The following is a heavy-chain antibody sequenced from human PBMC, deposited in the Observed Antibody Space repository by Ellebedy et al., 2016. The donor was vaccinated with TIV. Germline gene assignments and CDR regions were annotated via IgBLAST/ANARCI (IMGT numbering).Heavy chain of an antibody. V-gene: IGHV4-59*12. CDR2: IYYSGST. J-gene: IGHJ3*02. Sequence: SETLSLXXTVSGGSISSYYWSWIRQPPGKGLEWIGYIYYSGSTNYNPSLKSRVTISVDTSKNQFSLKLSSVTAADTAVYYCARGVRYCSSTSCQPPGAFDIWGQGTMVTVSS. CDR1: GGSISSYY. CDR3: ARGVRYCSSTSCQPPGAFDI. D-gene: IGHD2-2*01.